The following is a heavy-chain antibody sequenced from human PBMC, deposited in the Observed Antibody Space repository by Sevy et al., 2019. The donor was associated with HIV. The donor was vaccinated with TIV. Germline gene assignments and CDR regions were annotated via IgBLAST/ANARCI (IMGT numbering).Heavy chain of an antibody. D-gene: IGHD3-22*01. CDR3: ARLSVYYYDSDGYYTTGNAFDI. Sequence: GGSLRLSCAATGFTVNSNYMSWVRQAPGKGLEWVSIIYTGDNTYYTDSVKGRFTISRDNSKNTLYLQMNSLRAEDTAVYYCARLSVYYYDSDGYYTTGNAFDIWCQGTMVTVSS. CDR2: IYTGDNT. J-gene: IGHJ3*02. CDR1: GFTVNSNY. V-gene: IGHV3-53*01.